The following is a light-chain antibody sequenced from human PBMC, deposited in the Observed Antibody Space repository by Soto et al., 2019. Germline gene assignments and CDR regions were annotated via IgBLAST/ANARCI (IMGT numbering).Light chain of an antibody. J-gene: IGLJ2*01. CDR1: SSDVGAYDY. Sequence: QSALTQPPSASGSPGQSVTISCTGTSSDVGAYDYVSWFQQHPGKAPKLIIYQVTKRPSGVPDRFSGSKSGNTASLTVSGLQAEDEADYYCQAWDSSTVVFGGGTQLTVL. CDR2: QVT. V-gene: IGLV2-8*01. CDR3: QAWDSSTVV.